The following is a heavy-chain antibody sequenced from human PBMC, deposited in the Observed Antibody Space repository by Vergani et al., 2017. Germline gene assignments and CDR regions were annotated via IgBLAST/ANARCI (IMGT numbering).Heavy chain of an antibody. J-gene: IGHJ4*02. Sequence: EVQLVESGGGLVQPGGSLKLSCAASGFTFSGSAMHWVRQASGKGLEWVGRIRSKANSYATAYAASVKGRFTISRDDSKNTAYLQMNSLKTEDTAVYYCTRHRTTGYWSSTSCYAGDYWGQGTLVTVSS. V-gene: IGHV3-73*02. CDR3: TRHRTTGYWSSTSCYAGDY. CDR2: IRSKANSYAT. CDR1: GFTFSGSA. D-gene: IGHD2-2*01.